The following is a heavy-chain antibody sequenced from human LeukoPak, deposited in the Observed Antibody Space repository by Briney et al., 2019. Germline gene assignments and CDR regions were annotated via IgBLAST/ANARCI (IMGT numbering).Heavy chain of an antibody. D-gene: IGHD1-14*01. J-gene: IGHJ3*02. V-gene: IGHV4-59*12. CDR2: IYYSGST. CDR1: GGSISSYY. Sequence: PSETLSLTCTVSGGSISSYYWSWIRQPPGKGLEWIGYIYYSGSTYYNPSLKSRVTISVDTSKNQFSLKLSSVTAADTAVYYCARDYIEPAGIWGQGTMVTVSS. CDR3: ARDYIEPAGI.